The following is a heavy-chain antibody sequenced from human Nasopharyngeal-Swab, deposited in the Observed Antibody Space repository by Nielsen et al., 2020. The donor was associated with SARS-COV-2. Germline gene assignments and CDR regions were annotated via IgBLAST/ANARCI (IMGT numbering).Heavy chain of an antibody. Sequence: ETLSLTCTVSGGSISSSSYYWGWIRQPPGKGLEWIGSIYYSGSTYYDPSLKSRVTISVDTSKNQFSLKLSSVTAADTAVYYCVGSSWYGDYYYYYGMDVRGQGTTVTVSS. D-gene: IGHD6-13*01. CDR3: VGSSWYGDYYYYYGMDV. J-gene: IGHJ6*02. CDR2: IYYSGST. CDR1: GGSISSSSYY. V-gene: IGHV4-39*07.